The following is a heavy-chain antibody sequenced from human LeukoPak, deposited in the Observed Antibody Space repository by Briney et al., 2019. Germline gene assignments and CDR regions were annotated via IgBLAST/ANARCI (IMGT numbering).Heavy chain of an antibody. V-gene: IGHV3-23*01. CDR1: GLSFSSYA. J-gene: IGHJ4*02. Sequence: AGGSLRLSCAASGLSFSSYAMSWVRQAPGKGLEWVSAISGSGGSTYYADSVKGRFTISRDNSKNTLYLQMNSLRAEDTAVYYCAKDLDYYDSSGYYYYFDYWGQGTLVTVSS. CDR3: AKDLDYYDSSGYYYYFDY. D-gene: IGHD3-22*01. CDR2: ISGSGGST.